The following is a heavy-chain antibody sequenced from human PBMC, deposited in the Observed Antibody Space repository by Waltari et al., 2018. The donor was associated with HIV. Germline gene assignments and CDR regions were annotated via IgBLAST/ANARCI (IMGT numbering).Heavy chain of an antibody. J-gene: IGHJ4*02. CDR1: GYTFTSYD. V-gene: IGHV1-8*01. D-gene: IGHD3-10*01. CDR2: MNPNSGNT. CDR3: ARAQHKGKYGSGSYSGVDY. Sequence: QVQLVQSGAEVKKPGASVKVSCKASGYTFTSYDINWVRQATGQGLEWMGWMNPNSGNTGYAQKFQGRVTMTRNTSISTAYMELSSLRSEDTAVYYCARAQHKGKYGSGSYSGVDYWGQGTLVTVSS.